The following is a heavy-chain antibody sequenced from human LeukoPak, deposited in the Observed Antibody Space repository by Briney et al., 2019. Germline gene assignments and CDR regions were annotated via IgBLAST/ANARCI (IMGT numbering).Heavy chain of an antibody. CDR3: AHRDTTMVRVDY. CDR1: GFTFRNAS. V-gene: IGHV3-15*01. Sequence: GGSLRLSCAASGFTFRNASMSWVRQAPGKGLEWVGRIKSKTDGGTTDYAAPVKGRFTISRDDSKTTLYLQMNSLTTEDTAVYFCAHRDTTMVRVDYWGQGTLVTVSS. CDR2: IKSKTDGGTT. D-gene: IGHD5-18*01. J-gene: IGHJ4*02.